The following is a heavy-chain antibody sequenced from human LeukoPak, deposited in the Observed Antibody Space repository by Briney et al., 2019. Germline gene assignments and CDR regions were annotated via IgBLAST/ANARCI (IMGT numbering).Heavy chain of an antibody. D-gene: IGHD3-9*01. Sequence: GGSLRLSCAASGFTFSTYWMHWVRQAPGEGLVWLSRIKPDGGTANYADSVKGRFIISRDNAKNTLYLQMNSLRGEDTALYYCVRSDSIRLGYGSFDIWGQGTMVTVSS. J-gene: IGHJ3*02. CDR1: GFTFSTYW. V-gene: IGHV3-74*01. CDR2: IKPDGGTA. CDR3: VRSDSIRLGYGSFDI.